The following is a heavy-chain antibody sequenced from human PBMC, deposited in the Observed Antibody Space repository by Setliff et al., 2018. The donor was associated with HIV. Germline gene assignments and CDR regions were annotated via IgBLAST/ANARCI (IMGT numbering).Heavy chain of an antibody. CDR1: GFTFDSYV. CDR3: VRDLMPTVSGEISPDAFGV. CDR2: MSIHGNVI. V-gene: IGHV3-33*08. D-gene: IGHD4-4*01. J-gene: IGHJ3*01. Sequence: PGGSLRLSCAATGFTFDSYVLHWVRQAPGKGLEWVAVMSIHGNVIIYADSVEGRFTISRDNSRNTVYLQMNDLRAEDTALYYCVRDLMPTVSGEISPDAFGVWGQGTMVTVSS.